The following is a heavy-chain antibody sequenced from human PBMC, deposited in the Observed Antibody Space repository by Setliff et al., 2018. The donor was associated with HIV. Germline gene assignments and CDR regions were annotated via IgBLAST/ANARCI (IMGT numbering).Heavy chain of an antibody. CDR2: IYYSGST. Sequence: SETLSLTCAVYGGSFRGYYWSWIRQPAGKGLEWIGSIYYSGSTYYNPSLNSRVTISVDASKNQFSLKLSSVTAADTAVYYCASLPPLYDSSGYYFDYWGQGTLVTVSS. V-gene: IGHV4-59*05. CDR3: ASLPPLYDSSGYYFDY. D-gene: IGHD3-22*01. J-gene: IGHJ4*02. CDR1: GGSFRGYY.